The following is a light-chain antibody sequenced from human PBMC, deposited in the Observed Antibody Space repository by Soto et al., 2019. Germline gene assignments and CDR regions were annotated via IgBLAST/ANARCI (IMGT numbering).Light chain of an antibody. J-gene: IGLJ1*01. Sequence: QSVLTQPPSVSGAPGQRVTISCTGSSSNIGAGYHVHWYQQLPGAAPKLLIFGDSNRPSGVPDRFSGSKSGTSASLAITGLQVDDEADYYCQSSDSRLSGSDVFGTGTKVTVL. CDR1: SSNIGAGYH. CDR3: QSSDSRLSGSDV. CDR2: GDS. V-gene: IGLV1-40*01.